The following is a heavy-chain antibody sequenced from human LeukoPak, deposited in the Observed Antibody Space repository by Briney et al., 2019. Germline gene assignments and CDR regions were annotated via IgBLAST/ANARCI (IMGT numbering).Heavy chain of an antibody. V-gene: IGHV3-7*04. J-gene: IGHJ4*02. Sequence: GGSLRLSCAASGFTFSYYWMSWVRQTPGKGLEWVANINKDGSKIYYVDSVKGRFTISRDNAKNSLFLQMDSLRAEDTAIYYCARVGTCFDNWAQGMQVTVSS. CDR2: INKDGSKI. CDR3: ARVGTCFDN. D-gene: IGHD6-13*01. CDR1: GFTFSYYW.